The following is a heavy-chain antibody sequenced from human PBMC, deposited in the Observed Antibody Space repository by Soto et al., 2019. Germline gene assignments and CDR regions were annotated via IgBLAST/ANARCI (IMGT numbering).Heavy chain of an antibody. Sequence: QVQLVESGGGVVQPGTSLRLSCAASGFPFTTYGMHWVREAPTKGLDWVAVISYDGSNKYYADSVRGRFTISRVNSKNTLYLQMNSLRPEDTALYYCVGGQYYFDYRGQGTLVTVSS. J-gene: IGHJ4*02. CDR2: ISYDGSNK. CDR1: GFPFTTYG. V-gene: IGHV3-30*03. CDR3: VGGQYYFDY. D-gene: IGHD3-10*01.